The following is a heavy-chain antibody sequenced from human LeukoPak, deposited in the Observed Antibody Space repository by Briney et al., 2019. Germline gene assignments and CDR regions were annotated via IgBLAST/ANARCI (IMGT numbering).Heavy chain of an antibody. CDR2: IRYDGSNK. Sequence: GGSLRLPCAASGFTFSSYGTHWVRQAPGKGLEWVAFIRYDGSNKYYADSVKGRFTISRDNSKNTLYLQMRSLRPEDTAVYYCAKEGGEIFWSAYKFSWFDSWGQGSLVTVSS. J-gene: IGHJ5*01. CDR1: GFTFSSYG. D-gene: IGHD3-3*01. V-gene: IGHV3-30*02. CDR3: AKEGGEIFWSAYKFSWFDS.